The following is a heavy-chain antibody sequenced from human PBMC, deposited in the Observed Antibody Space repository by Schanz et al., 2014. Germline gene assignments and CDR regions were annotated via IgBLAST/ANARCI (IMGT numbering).Heavy chain of an antibody. CDR1: GFAFSSYG. CDR2: IGVDGTTT. D-gene: IGHD3-10*01. CDR3: ARIGGSVFDY. V-gene: IGHV3-23*04. Sequence: EVQLVESGGGLIQPGGSLRLSCLATGFAFSSYGMNWLRQAPGKGLEWVSVIGVDGTTTYYADSVKGRFTISRDNSKNTLYLEMNSLRAEDTAVYYCARIGGSVFDYWAQGTLVTVSS. J-gene: IGHJ4*02.